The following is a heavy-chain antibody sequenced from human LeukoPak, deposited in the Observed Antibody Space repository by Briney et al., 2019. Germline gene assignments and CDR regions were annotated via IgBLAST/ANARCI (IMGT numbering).Heavy chain of an antibody. CDR1: GYTFTDYY. D-gene: IGHD2-2*01. CDR3: ARDSCRTTNCPLDF. CDR2: INPNSGGT. Sequence: GASVKVSCKASGYTFTDYYIDWVRQAPGQGLEWMGWINPNSGGTNFAQRFQGRVTMTRDTSISTAYMELSRLTSDDTAVYYCARDSCRTTNCPLDFWGQGTLVTVSS. J-gene: IGHJ4*02. V-gene: IGHV1-2*02.